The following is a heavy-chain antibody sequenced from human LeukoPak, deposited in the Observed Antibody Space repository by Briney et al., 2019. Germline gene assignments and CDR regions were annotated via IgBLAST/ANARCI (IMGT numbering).Heavy chain of an antibody. CDR3: ARDKDWDLDY. CDR2: ICIESGNT. CDR1: GYSFTSYG. J-gene: IGHJ4*02. V-gene: IGHV1-18*01. D-gene: IGHD1-26*01. Sequence: AASVKVSCKASGYSFTSYGMTWVRQVPGQGLEWVGWICIESGNTKYAEDLQGGVTMPRDTSTSTVYMELRSLTSEDAAVYYCARDKDWDLDYWGQGTRVTVSS.